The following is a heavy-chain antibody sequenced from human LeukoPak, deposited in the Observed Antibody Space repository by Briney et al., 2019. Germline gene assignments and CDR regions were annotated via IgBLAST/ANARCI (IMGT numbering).Heavy chain of an antibody. CDR2: IIPSESDT. CDR1: GYSFTNNW. Sequence: EPLKISCKVSGYSFTNNWLGWVRQMPGKGLEWMGIIIPSESDTRYSPSFQGQVTISADKSISTAYLQWSSLKASDTAMYYCARYSGSFSKCFDSWGQGTQVTVSS. J-gene: IGHJ4*02. D-gene: IGHD1-26*01. CDR3: ARYSGSFSKCFDS. V-gene: IGHV5-51*01.